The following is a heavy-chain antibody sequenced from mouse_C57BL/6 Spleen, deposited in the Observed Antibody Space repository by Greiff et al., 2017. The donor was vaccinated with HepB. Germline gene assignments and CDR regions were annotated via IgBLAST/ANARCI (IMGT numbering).Heavy chain of an antibody. D-gene: IGHD2-1*01. CDR1: GFSFNTYA. Sequence: VQLVESGGGLVQPKGSLKLSCAASGFSFNTYAMNWVRQAPGKGLEWVARIRSKSNNYATYYADSVKDRFTISRDDSESMLYLQMNNLKTEDTAMYDCVRHNYDYWYFDVWGTGTTVTVSS. V-gene: IGHV10-1*01. J-gene: IGHJ1*03. CDR3: VRHNYDYWYFDV. CDR2: IRSKSNNYAT.